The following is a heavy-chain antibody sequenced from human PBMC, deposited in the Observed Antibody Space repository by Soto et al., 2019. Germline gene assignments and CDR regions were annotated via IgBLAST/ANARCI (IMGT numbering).Heavy chain of an antibody. Sequence: QVQLVESGGGVVQLGGSLSLSCAASGFTFSSYGLPWVRQAPGRGLEGVAVIWYDGSNKYYAESVKGRFTISRDNSKNTLYLQMNSLRAEDTAVYYCARDSHVGSGWQLTADYWGQGTLVTVSS. V-gene: IGHV3-33*01. J-gene: IGHJ4*02. CDR2: IWYDGSNK. D-gene: IGHD6-19*01. CDR3: ARDSHVGSGWQLTADY. CDR1: GFTFSSYG.